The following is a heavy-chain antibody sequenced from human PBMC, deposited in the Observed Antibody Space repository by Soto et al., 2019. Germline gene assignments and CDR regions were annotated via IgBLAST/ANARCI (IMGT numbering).Heavy chain of an antibody. Sequence: QVQLVQSGAEVKKPGASVKVSCKASGYTFTSYDINWVRQATGQGLEWMGWMNPNSGNTAYAQKFQGRVTMTRNTSISTAYMELSSLRSEDTAVYYCARERRNIAASWFDPWGQGTLVTVSS. CDR2: MNPNSGNT. J-gene: IGHJ5*02. D-gene: IGHD6-6*01. CDR3: ARERRNIAASWFDP. V-gene: IGHV1-8*01. CDR1: GYTFTSYD.